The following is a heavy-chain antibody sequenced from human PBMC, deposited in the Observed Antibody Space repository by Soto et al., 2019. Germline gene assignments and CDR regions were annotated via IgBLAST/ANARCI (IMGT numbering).Heavy chain of an antibody. V-gene: IGHV3-23*01. D-gene: IGHD6-19*01. CDR3: AKGGITVADYYFDY. CDR2: ITGSGGGT. J-gene: IGHJ4*02. CDR1: GFTFSSYA. Sequence: EVQLLESGGGLVQPGGSLRLSCAASGFTFSSYAMSWVRQAPGKGLEWVSAITGSGGGTYYADSVKGRFTISRDNSKNTLYLQMNSLRVEDTAVFYCAKGGITVADYYFDYWGQGTLVTVSS.